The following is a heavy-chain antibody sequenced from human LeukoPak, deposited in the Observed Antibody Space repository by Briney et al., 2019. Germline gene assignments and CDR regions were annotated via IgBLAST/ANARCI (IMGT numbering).Heavy chain of an antibody. CDR1: GGSVSSGSYY. J-gene: IGHJ4*02. D-gene: IGHD2-21*02. CDR3: ARGPPYIVVVTAIGFFDY. CDR2: IYYSGST. Sequence: SETLSLTCTVSGGSVSSGSYYWSWIRQPPGKGLEWIGYIYYSGSTNYNPSLKSRVTISVDTSKNQFSLKLSSVTAADTAVYYCARGPPYIVVVTAIGFFDYWGQGTLVTVSS. V-gene: IGHV4-61*01.